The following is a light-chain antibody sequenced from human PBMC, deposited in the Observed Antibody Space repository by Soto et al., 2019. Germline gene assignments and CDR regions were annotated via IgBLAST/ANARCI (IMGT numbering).Light chain of an antibody. J-gene: IGKJ4*01. Sequence: EIVLTQSPGTLSLSPGERATLSCRASQSISSSYLAWYQHKPGQAPRLLIFGASRRATGIPDRFSGSGSGTDFTLTISRLEPEDCAVYYCQQYGTSPLTFGGGTKVEIK. CDR3: QQYGTSPLT. CDR1: QSISSSY. CDR2: GAS. V-gene: IGKV3-20*01.